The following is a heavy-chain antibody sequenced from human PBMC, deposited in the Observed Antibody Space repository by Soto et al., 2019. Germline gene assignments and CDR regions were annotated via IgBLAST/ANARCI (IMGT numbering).Heavy chain of an antibody. Sequence: QVQLVQSGAEVKKPGSSVKVFCKSSGGTFSSYAISWVRQAPGQGLEWMGGIIPIFGTANYAQKFQGRVTITAEDSTRTYFMQLSSLRSEDTAVYYCAREADYDSSGYYYFYWGQGTLVTVSS. V-gene: IGHV1-69*01. CDR2: IIPIFGTA. D-gene: IGHD3-22*01. J-gene: IGHJ4*02. CDR3: AREADYDSSGYYYFY. CDR1: GGTFSSYA.